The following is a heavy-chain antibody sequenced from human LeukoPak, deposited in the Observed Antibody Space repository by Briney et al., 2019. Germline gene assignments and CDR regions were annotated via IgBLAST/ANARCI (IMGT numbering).Heavy chain of an antibody. Sequence: GGSLRLSCAASGFTFSSYAMSWVRQAPGKGLEWVSAISGSGGSTYYADSVKGRFTISRDNSKNTLYLQMNSLRAEDTAVYYCAKDRDSRLYSSGWYYFDYWGQGTLVTVSS. V-gene: IGHV3-23*01. D-gene: IGHD6-19*01. CDR2: ISGSGGST. J-gene: IGHJ4*02. CDR3: AKDRDSRLYSSGWYYFDY. CDR1: GFTFSSYA.